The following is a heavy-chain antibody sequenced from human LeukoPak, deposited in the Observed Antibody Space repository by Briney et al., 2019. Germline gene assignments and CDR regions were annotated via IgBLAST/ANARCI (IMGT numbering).Heavy chain of an antibody. Sequence: GGSLRLSCAASGFTVSSNSMSWVRQAPGKGLEWVSVIYSGGSTYYADSVKGRFTISRDNSKNTLYLQMNSLRAEDTAVYYCARVRYSSGAFDIWGQGTMVTVSS. J-gene: IGHJ3*02. CDR2: IYSGGST. V-gene: IGHV3-66*01. CDR1: GFTVSSNS. D-gene: IGHD6-25*01. CDR3: ARVRYSSGAFDI.